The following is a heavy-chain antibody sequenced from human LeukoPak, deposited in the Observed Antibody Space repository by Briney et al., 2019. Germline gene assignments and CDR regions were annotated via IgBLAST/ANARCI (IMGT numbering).Heavy chain of an antibody. D-gene: IGHD3-10*01. CDR3: ARGKGIYYGSGSYYTDC. CDR2: INHSGST. Sequence: SETLSLTCAVYGGSFSGYYWSWIRQPPGKGLEWIGEINHSGSTNYNPSLKSRVTISVDTSKNQFSLKLSSVTAADTAVYYCARGKGIYYGSGSYYTDCWGQGTLVTVSS. J-gene: IGHJ4*02. V-gene: IGHV4-34*01. CDR1: GGSFSGYY.